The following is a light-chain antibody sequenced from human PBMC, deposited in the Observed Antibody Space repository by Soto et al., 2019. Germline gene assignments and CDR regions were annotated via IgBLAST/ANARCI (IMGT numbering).Light chain of an antibody. Sequence: EIVLTQPPATLSLSPGERATLSCRASQSISSDLAWYQQKPGQAPRLFIYDASNRVTGIPARFRGSGSGTDFTLTISTLEPEDFAVYYCQQRSSWPRTFGQGTKVEIK. CDR1: QSISSD. J-gene: IGKJ1*01. CDR2: DAS. V-gene: IGKV3-11*01. CDR3: QQRSSWPRT.